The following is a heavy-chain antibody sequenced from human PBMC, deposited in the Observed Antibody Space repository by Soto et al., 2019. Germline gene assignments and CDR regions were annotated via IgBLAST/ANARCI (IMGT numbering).Heavy chain of an antibody. Sequence: EVPLVESGGGLVQPGGSLKLSCAASGFTFSGSAMHWVRQASGKGLEWVGRIRSKANSYATAYAASVKGRFTISRDDSKNTAYLQMNSLKTEDTAVYYCTRLGSQGAFDIWGQGTMVTVSS. D-gene: IGHD1-26*01. CDR2: IRSKANSYAT. V-gene: IGHV3-73*01. CDR1: GFTFSGSA. J-gene: IGHJ3*02. CDR3: TRLGSQGAFDI.